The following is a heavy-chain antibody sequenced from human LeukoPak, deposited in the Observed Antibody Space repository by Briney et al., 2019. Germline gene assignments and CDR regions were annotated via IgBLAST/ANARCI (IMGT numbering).Heavy chain of an antibody. Sequence: GGSLRLSCAASGFTFSDYYMSWIRQAPGKGLEWVSYISSSGSTIYYADSVKGRFTISRDNAKNSLYLQMNSLRAKDTAVYYCARGRVVPAAWANYYYYMDVWGKGTTVTVSS. CDR3: ARGRVVPAAWANYYYYMDV. CDR2: ISSSGSTI. D-gene: IGHD2-2*01. J-gene: IGHJ6*03. V-gene: IGHV3-11*01. CDR1: GFTFSDYY.